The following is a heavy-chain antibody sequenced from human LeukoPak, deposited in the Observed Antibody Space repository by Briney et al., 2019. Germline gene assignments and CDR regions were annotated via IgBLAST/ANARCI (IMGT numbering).Heavy chain of an antibody. V-gene: IGHV4-59*08. D-gene: IGHD6-13*01. J-gene: IGHJ4*02. CDR2: IYYSGST. CDR1: GGSISSYY. CDR3: ARREGSSSWYDY. Sequence: SETLSLTCTVSGGSISSYYWSWIRQPPGKGLEWIGYIYYSGSTNYNPSLKSRVTISVDTSKNQFSLKLSSVTAADTAVYYCARREGSSSWYDYWGQGTLVTVSS.